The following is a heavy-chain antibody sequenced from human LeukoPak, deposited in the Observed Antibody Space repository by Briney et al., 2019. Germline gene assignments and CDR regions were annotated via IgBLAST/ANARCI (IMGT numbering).Heavy chain of an antibody. Sequence: SETLSLTCAVSGGSISSGGYSWSWIRQPPGKGLEWIGYIYHSGSTYYNPSLKSRVTISVDRSKNQFSLKLSSVTAADTAVYYCAGYSGYDKGNYYYYGMDVWGQGTTVTVSS. CDR2: IYHSGST. V-gene: IGHV4-30-2*01. CDR1: GGSISSGGYS. J-gene: IGHJ6*02. CDR3: AGYSGYDKGNYYYYGMDV. D-gene: IGHD5-12*01.